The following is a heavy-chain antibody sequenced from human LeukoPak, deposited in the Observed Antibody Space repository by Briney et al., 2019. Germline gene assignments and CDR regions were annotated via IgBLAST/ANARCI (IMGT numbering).Heavy chain of an antibody. V-gene: IGHV3-30*04. J-gene: IGHJ4*02. CDR2: ISYDGRNK. CDR1: KFTFSSYT. CDR3: ARESRDTAMATDY. D-gene: IGHD5-18*01. Sequence: GGSLRLSCAASKFTFSSYTMHWVRQATGKGLDWVAVISYDGRNKYYGDSVKGRFTISRDNSKNTLYLQMNSLRPEDTAIYYCARESRDTAMATDYWGQGTLVTVSS.